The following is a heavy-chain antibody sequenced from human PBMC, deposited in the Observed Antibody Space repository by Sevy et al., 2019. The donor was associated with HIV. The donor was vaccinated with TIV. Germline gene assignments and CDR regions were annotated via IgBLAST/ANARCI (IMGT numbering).Heavy chain of an antibody. CDR2: ISSSSSYI. CDR3: ARVGGGQGAFDI. CDR1: GFTFSSYS. V-gene: IGHV3-21*01. D-gene: IGHD2-15*01. J-gene: IGHJ3*02. Sequence: GESLKISCAASGFTFSSYSMNWVRQAPGKGLEWVSSISSSSSYIYYADSVKGRFTISRDNAKNSLYLQMNSLRAEDTTVYYCARVGGGQGAFDIWGQGTMVTVSS.